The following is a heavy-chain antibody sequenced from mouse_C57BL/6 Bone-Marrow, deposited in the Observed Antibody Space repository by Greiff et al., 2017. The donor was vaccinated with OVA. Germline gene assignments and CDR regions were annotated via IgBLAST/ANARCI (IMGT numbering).Heavy chain of an antibody. CDR2: IYPRSGNT. D-gene: IGHD2-3*01. CDR1: GYTFTSYG. J-gene: IGHJ2*01. Sequence: VQLVESGAELARPGASVKLSCKASGYTFTSYGISWVKQRTGQGLEWIGEIYPRSGNTYYNEKFKGKATLTADKSSSTAYMELRSLTSEDSAVYFCAGWLLRGYFDYWGQGTTLTVSS. V-gene: IGHV1-81*01. CDR3: AGWLLRGYFDY.